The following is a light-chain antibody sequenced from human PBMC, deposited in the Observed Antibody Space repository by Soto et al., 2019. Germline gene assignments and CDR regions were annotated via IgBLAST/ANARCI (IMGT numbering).Light chain of an antibody. CDR3: SSYTSSSTLV. Sequence: QSALTQPASVSGSPGQSITISCTGTSSDVGGYNYVSWYQQHPGKAPKLMIYDVSNRPSGISNRFSCSKSGNTASLIISGLQAEDEADYYCSSYTSSSTLVFGGGTQLTVL. CDR2: DVS. J-gene: IGLJ2*01. V-gene: IGLV2-14*01. CDR1: SSDVGGYNY.